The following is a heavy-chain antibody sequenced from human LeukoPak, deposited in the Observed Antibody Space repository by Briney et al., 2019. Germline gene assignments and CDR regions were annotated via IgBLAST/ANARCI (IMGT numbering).Heavy chain of an antibody. CDR2: ISATSTTI. V-gene: IGHV3-48*01. CDR3: VRDNLENQWLERSY. J-gene: IGHJ4*02. D-gene: IGHD6-19*01. Sequence: GGSLRLSCAASGFTFSDYNMNWVRQAPGKGPEWVSQISATSTTIKCADFVKGRFTISRDNAKNSLNLQMNSLRADDTAVYYCVRDNLENQWLERSYWGQGALVTVSS. CDR1: GFTFSDYN.